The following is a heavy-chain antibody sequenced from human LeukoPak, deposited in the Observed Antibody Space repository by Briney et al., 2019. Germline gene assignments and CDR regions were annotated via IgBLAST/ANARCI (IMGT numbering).Heavy chain of an antibody. CDR3: AKTYYYDSSGYYYMGIDY. D-gene: IGHD3-22*01. CDR1: GFTFSSYG. V-gene: IGHV3-30*02. J-gene: IGHJ4*02. CDR2: IRYEGSNK. Sequence: GGSLRLSCAASGFTFSSYGMHWVRQAPGKGLEWVAFIRYEGSNKYYADSVKGRFTISRDNSKNTLYLQMNSLRAEDTAVYYCAKTYYYDSSGYYYMGIDYWGQGTLVTVSS.